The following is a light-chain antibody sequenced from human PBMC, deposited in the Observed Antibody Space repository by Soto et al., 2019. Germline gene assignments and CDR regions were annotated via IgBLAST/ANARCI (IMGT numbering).Light chain of an antibody. CDR3: QQHETYSRT. J-gene: IGKJ1*01. CDR1: QNINRW. V-gene: IGKV1-5*03. Sequence: DIQMTQSPSTLSASVGDRVTITCRASQNINRWLAWYQQKPGKAPKLLIYKASSLQSGFPSRFSGSGSGTEFTLTINSLQPDDFATYYCQQHETYSRTFGQGTKVEIK. CDR2: KAS.